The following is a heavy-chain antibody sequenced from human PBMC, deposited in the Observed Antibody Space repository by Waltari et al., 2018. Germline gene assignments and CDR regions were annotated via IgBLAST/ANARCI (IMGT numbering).Heavy chain of an antibody. J-gene: IGHJ4*02. Sequence: EEHLLESGGGLAQPGGSLRLSCAASGFNFIIYAMGWVRQAPGKGLGWVSGISDSGVITKYADSVKGRFTVSRDNSKNTVFLQMNSLRAEDTAVYYCASARYSGTYYNDYWGQGMLVTVSP. V-gene: IGHV3-23*01. D-gene: IGHD1-26*01. CDR3: ASARYSGTYYNDY. CDR2: ISDSGVIT. CDR1: GFNFIIYA.